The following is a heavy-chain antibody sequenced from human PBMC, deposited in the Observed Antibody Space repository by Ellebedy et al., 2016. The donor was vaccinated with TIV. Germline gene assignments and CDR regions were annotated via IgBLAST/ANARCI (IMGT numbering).Heavy chain of an antibody. CDR2: TWDDGSDD. CDR1: GFTLSSYG. J-gene: IGHJ6*02. D-gene: IGHD4-11*01. V-gene: IGHV3-33*01. Sequence: PGGSLRLSCAASGFTLSSYGMHWVRQPPGRGLEWVAVTWDDGSDDYYVDSVKGRFTISRDNSKNTLYLQMNSLRAKDTAVYYCARARPEDYSDYRPLYYSYGVDVWGQGTTVTVSS. CDR3: ARARPEDYSDYRPLYYSYGVDV.